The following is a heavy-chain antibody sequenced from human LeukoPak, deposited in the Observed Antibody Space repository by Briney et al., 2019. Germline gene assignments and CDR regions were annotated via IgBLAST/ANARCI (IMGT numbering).Heavy chain of an antibody. J-gene: IGHJ4*02. CDR2: IYHSGST. V-gene: IGHV4-4*02. CDR3: ARDGYYYDSSGYN. CDR1: GGSISSGNW. Sequence: SETLSLTCTVSGGSISSGNWWSWVRQPPGKGLEWIGEIYHSGSTNYNPSLKSRVTMSVDKSKTQFSLKLTSVTAADTAVYYCARDGYYYDSSGYNWGQGTLVTVSS. D-gene: IGHD3-22*01.